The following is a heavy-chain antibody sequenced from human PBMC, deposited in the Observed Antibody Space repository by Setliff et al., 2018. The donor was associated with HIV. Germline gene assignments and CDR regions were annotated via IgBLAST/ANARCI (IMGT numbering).Heavy chain of an antibody. V-gene: IGHV3-43*01. CDR1: GFTFDDHT. Sequence: GGSLRLSCAASGFTFDDHTMNWVRQVPGKGLEWLCLISWDGSSTLYVDSVKGRFTISRDNANNLVYLQMNSLRVEDTAVYFCARWGSGSYERVFDYWGQGMLVTVSS. CDR2: ISWDGSST. J-gene: IGHJ4*02. D-gene: IGHD1-26*01. CDR3: ARWGSGSYERVFDY.